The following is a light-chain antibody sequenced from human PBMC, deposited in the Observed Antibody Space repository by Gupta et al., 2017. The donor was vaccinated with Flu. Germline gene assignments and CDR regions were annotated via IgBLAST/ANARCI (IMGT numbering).Light chain of an antibody. J-gene: IGKJ2*01. CDR3: QQYHSYLYT. CDR2: ETS. Sequence: PATLSASVGDRVTITCRASQSIGAWLAWYQQKPGKAPKLLIYETSRVERGVPSRYSGSGSGTEFTLTITSRQPGDFATYYCQQYHSYLYTFGQGTMVEIK. CDR1: QSIGAW. V-gene: IGKV1-5*01.